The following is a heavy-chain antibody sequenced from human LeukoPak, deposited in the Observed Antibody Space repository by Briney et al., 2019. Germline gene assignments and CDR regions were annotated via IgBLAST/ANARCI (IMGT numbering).Heavy chain of an antibody. J-gene: IGHJ4*02. Sequence: GESLKISCEGSGYNFLSYWIGWVRQMPGKGLEWMGIIYASDSDTRYSPSFQGQVTISADKSISTAYLQWSTLKASDTATYYCARLPITDYDLLTGYFYFDYWGQGTVVTVSS. D-gene: IGHD3-9*01. V-gene: IGHV5-51*01. CDR2: IYASDSDT. CDR3: ARLPITDYDLLTGYFYFDY. CDR1: GYNFLSYW.